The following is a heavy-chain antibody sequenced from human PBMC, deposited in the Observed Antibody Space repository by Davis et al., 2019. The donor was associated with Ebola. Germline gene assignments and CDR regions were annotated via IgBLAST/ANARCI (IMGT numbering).Heavy chain of an antibody. CDR2: INGGNGDT. J-gene: IGHJ3*02. V-gene: IGHV1-3*01. CDR1: GYIFTRYS. Sequence: AASVKVSCKTSGYIFTRYSIHWVRQAPGEGLEWVGWINGGNGDTKCSQKLQGRVTMTTDTSTSTAYMELRSLRSDDTAVYYCARRRDYDAFDIWGQGTMVTVSS. D-gene: IGHD2-21*01. CDR3: ARRRDYDAFDI.